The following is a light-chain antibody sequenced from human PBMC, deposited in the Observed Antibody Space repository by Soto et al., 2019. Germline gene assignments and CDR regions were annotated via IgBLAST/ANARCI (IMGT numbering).Light chain of an antibody. V-gene: IGKV1-39*01. Sequence: DIQMTQSPSSLSASVGDRVTITCRASQSISSYLNWYQQKPGKAPKLLIYAASSLQSGVPSRFSGSGSGTDFTLTISRLQPEDFATYYCQQSYSTPPSFGQGTKLKIK. CDR3: QQSYSTPPS. CDR1: QSISSY. CDR2: AAS. J-gene: IGKJ2*01.